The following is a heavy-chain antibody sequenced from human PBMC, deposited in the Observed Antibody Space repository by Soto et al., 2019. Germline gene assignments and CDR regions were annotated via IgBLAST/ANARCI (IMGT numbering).Heavy chain of an antibody. D-gene: IGHD1-1*01. Sequence: QVHLVESGGGVVQPGKSLRLSCVASGFTFDTYGIHWVRQAPGKGLQWVALISYEGSNTYYADSVRGRFTISRDNSKNALYLQMNTLRPEDTGVYYCARVPPGNNLYYFSGLDFWGKGTSVTVSS. CDR3: ARVPPGNNLYYFSGLDF. CDR2: ISYEGSNT. CDR1: GFTFDTYG. V-gene: IGHV3-30-3*01. J-gene: IGHJ6*04.